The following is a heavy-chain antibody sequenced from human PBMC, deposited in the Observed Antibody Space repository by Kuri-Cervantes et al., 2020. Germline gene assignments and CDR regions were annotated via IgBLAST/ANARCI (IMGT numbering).Heavy chain of an antibody. CDR1: GGTFSSYA. J-gene: IGHJ5*02. CDR3: ARPGPWFDP. CDR2: MNPDSGNT. V-gene: IGHV1-8*02. D-gene: IGHD2-8*02. Sequence: ASVKVSCKASGGTFSSYAISWVRQAPGQGLEWMGWMNPDSGNTGYAQKFRGRVTMTRNTSISTAYMELSSLRSEDTAVYYCARPGPWFDPWGQGTLVTVSS.